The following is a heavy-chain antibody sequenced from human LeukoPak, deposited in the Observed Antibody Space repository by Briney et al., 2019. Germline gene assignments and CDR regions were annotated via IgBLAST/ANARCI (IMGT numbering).Heavy chain of an antibody. J-gene: IGHJ6*03. Sequence: ASVKVSCKASGYTFTSYDINWVRQATGQGLEWMGWMNPNSGNTGYAQKFQGRVAMTRNTSISTAYMGLSSLRSEDTAVYYCARVKSRPRYYYYMDVWGQGTTVTVSS. D-gene: IGHD6-6*01. CDR3: ARVKSRPRYYYYMDV. CDR1: GYTFTSYD. V-gene: IGHV1-8*01. CDR2: MNPNSGNT.